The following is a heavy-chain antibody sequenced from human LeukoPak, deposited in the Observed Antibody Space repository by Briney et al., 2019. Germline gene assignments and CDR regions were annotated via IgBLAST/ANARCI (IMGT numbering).Heavy chain of an antibody. CDR3: AGGAYSSGWYDLDY. Sequence: PSETLSLTCTVSGGSISSSSYYWGWIRQPPGKGLEWIGSIYYSGSTYYNPSLKSRVTISVDTSKNQFSLKLSSVTAADTAVYYCAGGAYSSGWYDLDYWGQGTLVTVSS. CDR1: GGSISSSSYY. J-gene: IGHJ4*02. CDR2: IYYSGST. V-gene: IGHV4-39*07. D-gene: IGHD6-19*01.